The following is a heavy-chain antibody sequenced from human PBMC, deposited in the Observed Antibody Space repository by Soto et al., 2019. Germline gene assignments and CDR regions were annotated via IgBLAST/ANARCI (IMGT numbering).Heavy chain of an antibody. D-gene: IGHD4-4*01. CDR1: GDPISSSSHY. Sequence: XETLSLTCTVSGDPISSSSHYWGWVRQPPGKGLEWIGSLYYSGTTHSNPSLTSRVIISVDPSKDLFSLILISAPAADTAVYYCSRLRCESLDLQPFDYWGQGTLVTVSS. CDR2: LYYSGTT. J-gene: IGHJ4*02. CDR3: SRLRCESLDLQPFDY. V-gene: IGHV4-39*01.